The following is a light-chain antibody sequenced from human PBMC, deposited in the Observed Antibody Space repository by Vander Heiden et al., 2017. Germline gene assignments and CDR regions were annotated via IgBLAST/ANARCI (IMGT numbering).Light chain of an antibody. V-gene: IGKV1-27*01. J-gene: IGKJ4*01. Sequence: DIQVTQSPSSLSASVGDRVPITCRPTQGISNYLAWYQRKPGKVPKLLIYAASTLQSGVPCRFSGSGSGTDFTITISTLQAEDVATYYCQKYNTAPSTFGGGTKVEIK. CDR3: QKYNTAPST. CDR1: QGISNY. CDR2: AAS.